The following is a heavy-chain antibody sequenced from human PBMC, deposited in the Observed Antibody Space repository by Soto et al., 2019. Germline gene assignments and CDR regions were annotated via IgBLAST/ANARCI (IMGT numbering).Heavy chain of an antibody. J-gene: IGHJ6*02. CDR2: MNPNSGNT. CDR3: ARGEDIVVVPAEKNYYYYYGMDV. CDR1: GYTYTSYD. D-gene: IGHD2-2*01. Sequence: ASVKVSCKASGYTYTSYDINWVRQATGQGLEWMGWMNPNSGNTGYAQKFQGRVTMTRNSSISTAYMELSSLRSEDTAVYYCARGEDIVVVPAEKNYYYYYGMDVWGQGTTVTVSS. V-gene: IGHV1-8*01.